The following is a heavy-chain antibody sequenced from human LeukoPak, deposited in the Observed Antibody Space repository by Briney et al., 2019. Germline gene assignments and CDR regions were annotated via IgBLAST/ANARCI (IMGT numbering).Heavy chain of an antibody. D-gene: IGHD3-10*01. Sequence: SETLSLTCTVSGVSISSYYWSWIRQPPGKGLEWIGYIYYSGSTNYNPSLKSRVTISVDTSKNQFSLKLSSVTAADTAVYYCARDLYYYGSGSYRAFDIWGQGTMVTVSS. J-gene: IGHJ3*02. CDR2: IYYSGST. CDR1: GVSISSYY. V-gene: IGHV4-59*01. CDR3: ARDLYYYGSGSYRAFDI.